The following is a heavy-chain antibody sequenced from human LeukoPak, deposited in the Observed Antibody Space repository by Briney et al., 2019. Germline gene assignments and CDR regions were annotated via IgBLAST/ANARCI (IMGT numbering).Heavy chain of an antibody. CDR1: GYTFTVYY. V-gene: IGHV1-2*02. CDR3: ARDTAMVWLGT. CDR2: INPNSGGT. J-gene: IGHJ4*02. Sequence: ASVNVSCKASGYTFTVYYMHWVRQAPGQGREWMGWINPNSGGTNYAQKFQGRVTMTRDTSISTAYMELSRLRSDDTAVYYCARDTAMVWLGTWGQGTLVTVSS. D-gene: IGHD5-18*01.